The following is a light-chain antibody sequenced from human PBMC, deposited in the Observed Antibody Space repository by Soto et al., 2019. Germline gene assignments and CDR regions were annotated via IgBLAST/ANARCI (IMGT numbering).Light chain of an antibody. J-gene: IGLJ1*01. Sequence: QSVLTQPPSASETPGQRVTISCSGSSSNIGSNYVYWYQQLPGTAPKLLIYRNNQRPSGVSDRFSGSKSGTSASLAISGLRSEDEADYYCAAWDDSLSGQVFGTGTKVTVL. CDR1: SSNIGSNY. CDR2: RNN. CDR3: AAWDDSLSGQV. V-gene: IGLV1-47*01.